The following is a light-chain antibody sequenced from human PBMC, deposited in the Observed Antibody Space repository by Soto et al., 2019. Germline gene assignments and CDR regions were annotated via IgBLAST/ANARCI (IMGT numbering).Light chain of an antibody. Sequence: DIQMTQSPSSLSASVGDRVTITCQAGQDINRYLNWYQQKPGKAPKLLIYDASNLEAGVPSRFSGRGSGTDFTFTISSLQPEDIGTYYCQQYDNLITFGQGTRLEIK. CDR2: DAS. V-gene: IGKV1-33*01. CDR3: QQYDNLIT. J-gene: IGKJ5*01. CDR1: QDINRY.